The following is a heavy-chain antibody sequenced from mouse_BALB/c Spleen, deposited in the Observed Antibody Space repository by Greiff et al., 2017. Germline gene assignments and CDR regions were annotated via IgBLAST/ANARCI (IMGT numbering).Heavy chain of an antibody. D-gene: IGHD2-1*01. CDR2: ILPGSGST. Sequence: QVQLKESGAELMKPGASVKISCKATGYTFSSYWIEWVKQRPGHGLEWIGEILPGSGSTNYNEKFKGKATFTADTSSNTAYMQLSSLTSEDSVVYYCARGGRFSTMGGFAYWGQGTLVTVSA. CDR1: GYTFSSYW. V-gene: IGHV1-9*01. CDR3: ARGGRFSTMGGFAY. J-gene: IGHJ3*01.